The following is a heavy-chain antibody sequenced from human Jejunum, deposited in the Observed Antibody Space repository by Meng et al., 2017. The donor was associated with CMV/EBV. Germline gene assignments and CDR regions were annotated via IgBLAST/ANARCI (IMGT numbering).Heavy chain of an antibody. D-gene: IGHD3-3*01. CDR2: ISHDGSNY. CDR1: GFTLRPYV. CDR3: ARDPRFSGGWFDT. V-gene: IGHV3-30-3*01. J-gene: IGHJ5*02. Sequence: ASGFTLRPYVMDWVRQDPGKGLEWVAVISHDGSNYYYADSVKGRFTISRDNSKNTLHLQMNSLRPEDTAVYYCARDPRFSGGWFDTWGQGTLVTVSS.